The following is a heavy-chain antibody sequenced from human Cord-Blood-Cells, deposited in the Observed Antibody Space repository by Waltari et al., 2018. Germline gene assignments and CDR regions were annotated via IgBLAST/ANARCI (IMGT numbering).Heavy chain of an antibody. CDR2: IYYSGST. J-gene: IGHJ4*02. CDR1: GGSISSYY. CDR3: ARHEPRIAAAGTFDY. D-gene: IGHD6-13*01. V-gene: IGHV4-59*08. Sequence: QVQLQESGPGLVKPSETLSLTCTVSGGSISSYYWSWIRQPPGKGLEWIGYIYYSGSTNYNPPLKSRVTISVDTSKNQFSLKLSAVTAADTAVYYCARHEPRIAAAGTFDYWGQGTLVTVSS.